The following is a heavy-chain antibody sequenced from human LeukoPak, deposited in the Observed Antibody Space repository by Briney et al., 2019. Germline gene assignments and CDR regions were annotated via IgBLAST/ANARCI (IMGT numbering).Heavy chain of an antibody. Sequence: SETLSLTCTVSGGSIGVSGYYWGWIRQPPGKGLEWIGSISYGGTTRYNPSLKSRVTISKDTSRNQFSLRVNSVTATDTAMYYCARYTVGTMEDSWGQGTLVTVSS. J-gene: IGHJ4*02. CDR3: ARYTVGTMEDS. CDR2: ISYGGTT. D-gene: IGHD5-12*01. CDR1: GGSIGVSGYY. V-gene: IGHV4-39*01.